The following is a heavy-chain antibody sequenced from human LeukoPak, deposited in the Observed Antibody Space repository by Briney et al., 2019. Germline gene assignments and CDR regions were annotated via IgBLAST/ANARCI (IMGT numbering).Heavy chain of an antibody. CDR1: GDSISNNY. J-gene: IGHJ4*02. D-gene: IGHD6-13*01. CDR2: IHFNENT. Sequence: SETLSLTCTVSGDSISNNYWSWIRQPAGKGLEWISRIHFNENTDYNPSLKSRVTTSIDTPRNQFSLKLSSVTAADTAVFYCARDRGGSSWYNYYDAWGQGILVTVSS. CDR3: ARDRGGSSWYNYYDA. V-gene: IGHV4-4*07.